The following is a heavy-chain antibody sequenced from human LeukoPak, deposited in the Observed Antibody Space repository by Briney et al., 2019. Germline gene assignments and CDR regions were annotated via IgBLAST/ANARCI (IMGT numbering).Heavy chain of an antibody. CDR2: INPYNGNT. V-gene: IGHV1-18*01. CDR1: GYTFTNYG. J-gene: IGHJ3*02. D-gene: IGHD2-2*01. CDR3: AKIPYLYCSRTSCYLYSSSSGDAFDI. Sequence: GASVKVSCKASGYTFTNYGISWVRQAPGQGLEWMGWINPYNGNTNYAQKLQGRVTMTTDTSTSTAYMELRSLRSDDTAVYYCAKIPYLYCSRTSCYLYSSSSGDAFDIWGQGTMVTVSS.